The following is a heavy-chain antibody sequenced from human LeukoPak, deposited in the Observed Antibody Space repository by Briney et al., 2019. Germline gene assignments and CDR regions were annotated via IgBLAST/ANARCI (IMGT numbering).Heavy chain of an antibody. CDR1: GGSISTKY. J-gene: IGHJ4*02. CDR3: ARDYRGFTPGWFDD. D-gene: IGHD3-16*02. V-gene: IGHV4-59*01. CDR2: VYDTGST. Sequence: SETLSLTCTVSGGSISTKYWSWLRQPPGKGLEWIGYVYDTGSTNYNPSLRRRVPISVDTSRNQLFLKLSSVTAADTAVYFCARDYRGFTPGWFDDWGQGTLVTVSS.